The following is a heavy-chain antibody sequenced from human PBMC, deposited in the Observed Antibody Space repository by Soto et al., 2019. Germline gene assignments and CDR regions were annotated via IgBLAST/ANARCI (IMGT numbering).Heavy chain of an antibody. J-gene: IGHJ1*01. D-gene: IGHD6-13*01. CDR2: IYPGDSDT. V-gene: IGHV5-51*01. CDR1: EYSFTTYL. Sequence: PGESLKISCNASEYSFTTYLIGWGRQMPGKGLELMGIIYPGDSDTRYSPYFKGQVTISADKSISTAYLQWSSLKASDSAMFYCARKDIAGNSVDFWGQGTLVTVSS. CDR3: ARKDIAGNSVDF.